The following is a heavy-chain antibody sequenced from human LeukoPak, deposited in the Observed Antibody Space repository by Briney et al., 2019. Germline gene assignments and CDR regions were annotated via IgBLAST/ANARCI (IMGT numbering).Heavy chain of an antibody. CDR1: RYPFNNFG. D-gene: IGHD1-14*01. J-gene: IGHJ4*02. CDR2: ISANTADP. Sequence: ASLKDSCKTSRYPFNNFGITCVRQAPRQHLECMGWISANTADPHYSQNLRDRLTITTDASTISAHMELRSLRSDDTAVYYCARDRLGGDLTGESLYWGQGTRVTVSS. CDR3: ARDRLGGDLTGESLY. V-gene: IGHV1-18*01.